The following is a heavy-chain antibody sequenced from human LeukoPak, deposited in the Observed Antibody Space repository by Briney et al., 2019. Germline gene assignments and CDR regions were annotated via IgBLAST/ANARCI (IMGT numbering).Heavy chain of an antibody. CDR2: IYYSGST. V-gene: IGHV4-39*01. Sequence: SETLSLTCTVSGGSISSSSYYWGWIRQPPGKGLEWIGSIYYSGSTYYNPSLKSRVTISVDTSKNQFSLKLSSVTAADTAVYYCARQVGYSSGWTIDYWGQGTLVTVSS. J-gene: IGHJ4*02. CDR3: ARQVGYSSGWTIDY. D-gene: IGHD6-19*01. CDR1: GGSISSSSYY.